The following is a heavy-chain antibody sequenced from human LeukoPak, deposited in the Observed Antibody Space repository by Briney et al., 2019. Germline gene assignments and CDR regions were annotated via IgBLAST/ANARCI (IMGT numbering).Heavy chain of an antibody. CDR2: IAGSGGST. D-gene: IGHD3-10*01. V-gene: IGHV3-23*01. CDR1: GFTFSSYS. J-gene: IGHJ6*03. CDR3: AKDQGYYYGSGSYYNGRGMDV. Sequence: PGGSLRLSCAASGFTFSSYSMNWVRQAPGKGLEWVSVIAGSGGSTDYADSVKGRFTISRDNSKNTLYLQMSSLRAEDTAVYYCAKDQGYYYGSGSYYNGRGMDVWGKGTTVTISS.